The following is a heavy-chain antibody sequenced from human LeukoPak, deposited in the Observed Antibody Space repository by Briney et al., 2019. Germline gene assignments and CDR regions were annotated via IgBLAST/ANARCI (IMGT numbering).Heavy chain of an antibody. CDR3: ARDGSRWSDGAFDI. CDR1: GFSFSSYI. Sequence: RGVLRLSCAPSGFSFSSYIMNWVRQAPEKGLEWVSYISSSSSTIYYADSVKGRFTISRDNAKNSLYLQMNSLRDEDTAVYYCARDGSRWSDGAFDIWGQETMVTVSS. D-gene: IGHD3-3*01. V-gene: IGHV3-48*02. CDR2: ISSSSSTI. J-gene: IGHJ3*02.